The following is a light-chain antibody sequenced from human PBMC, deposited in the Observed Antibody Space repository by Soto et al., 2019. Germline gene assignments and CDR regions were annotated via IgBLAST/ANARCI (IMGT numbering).Light chain of an antibody. CDR2: SAS. CDR3: LQTYSTPLT. Sequence: DIQMTQSPSSLSASVGDRVTITCRASQSISNYLIWYQQKPGKAPKLLIYSASNLQSGVPSRFSSSGSVTDFTLTITSLQPEDFATYYCLQTYSTPLTFGGGTKVEIK. J-gene: IGKJ4*01. V-gene: IGKV1-39*01. CDR1: QSISNY.